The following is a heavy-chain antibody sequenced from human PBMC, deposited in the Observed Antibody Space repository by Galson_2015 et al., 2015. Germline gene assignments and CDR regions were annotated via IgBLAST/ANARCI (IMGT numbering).Heavy chain of an antibody. CDR3: ARDGAYSCGRFDY. CDR1: GYTFTNYD. Sequence: SVKVSCKASGYTFTNYDINWARQAPGQGLEWMGWINAYNGNTNYAQKLQGRVTMTTDTSTSTAYMELRSLRSDDTAVYYCARDGAYSCGRFDYWGQGTLVTVSS. J-gene: IGHJ4*02. CDR2: INAYNGNT. D-gene: IGHD6-19*01. V-gene: IGHV1-18*01.